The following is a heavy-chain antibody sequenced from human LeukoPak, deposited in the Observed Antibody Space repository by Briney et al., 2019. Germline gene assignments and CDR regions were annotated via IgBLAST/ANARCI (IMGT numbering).Heavy chain of an antibody. Sequence: PGGSLRLSCAASGFTLGNFWMTWVRQAPGKGLEWVANIKHDGSEKYYVDSVKGRFTISRDNSKNTLYLQMNSLRAEDTAVYYCARDHGATGSYWGQGTLVTVSS. V-gene: IGHV3-7*03. J-gene: IGHJ4*02. CDR1: GFTLGNFW. D-gene: IGHD1-26*01. CDR3: ARDHGATGSY. CDR2: IKHDGSEK.